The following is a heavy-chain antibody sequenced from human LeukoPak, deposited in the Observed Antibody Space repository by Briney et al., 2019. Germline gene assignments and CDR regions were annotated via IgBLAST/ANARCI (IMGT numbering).Heavy chain of an antibody. V-gene: IGHV3-23*01. J-gene: IGHJ4*02. Sequence: GGSLRLSCGASGFTFSNYAISWVRQAPGKGLEWVSGIANGGGNTNYADSVKVRFTISRDNAKNTLYLQMDSLRAEDTAIYYCAKGATSAYFSPLDSWGQGTLVTVSS. D-gene: IGHD3-22*01. CDR1: GFTFSNYA. CDR3: AKGATSAYFSPLDS. CDR2: IANGGGNT.